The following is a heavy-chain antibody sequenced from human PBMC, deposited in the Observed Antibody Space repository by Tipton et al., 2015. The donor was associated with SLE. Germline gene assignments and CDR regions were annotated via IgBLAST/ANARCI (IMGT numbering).Heavy chain of an antibody. V-gene: IGHV3-48*04. CDR3: ARDRGYYDSSGWFDP. D-gene: IGHD3-22*01. CDR2: ISSSSSTI. CDR1: GFTFSSYS. J-gene: IGHJ5*02. Sequence: SLRLSCAASGFTFSSYSMNWVRQAPGKGLEWVSYISSSSSTIYYADSVKGRFTISRDNAKNSLYLQMNSLRAEDTAVYYCARDRGYYDSSGWFDPWGQGTLVTVSS.